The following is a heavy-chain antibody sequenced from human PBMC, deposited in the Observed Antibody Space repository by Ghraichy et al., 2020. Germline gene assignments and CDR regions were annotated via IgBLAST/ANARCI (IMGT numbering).Heavy chain of an antibody. CDR1: GGSISSYY. CDR3: ASEVIHPGYSSGPFDY. Sequence: SETLSLTCTVAGGSISSYYWSWIRQPPGKGLEWIGYIYSSGSTNYNPSLKSRVTMSVDPSQNQVSLKLNSVTAADTAVYYCASEVIHPGYSSGPFDYWGQGTLVTVSS. V-gene: IGHV4-59*01. CDR2: IYSSGST. D-gene: IGHD6-19*01. J-gene: IGHJ4*02.